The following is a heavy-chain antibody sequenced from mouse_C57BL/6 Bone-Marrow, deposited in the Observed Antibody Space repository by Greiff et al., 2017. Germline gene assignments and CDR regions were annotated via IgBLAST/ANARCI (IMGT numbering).Heavy chain of an antibody. V-gene: IGHV1-22*01. CDR1: GYTFTDYN. Sequence: VLLKESGPELVQPGASVKMSCKASGYTFTDYNMHWVKQSHGKSLEWIGYINPNNGGTSYHQKFKGKATLTVNKSSSTAYMELRSLTSEDSAVYYCAREEATVVDYYAMDYWGQGTSVTVSS. D-gene: IGHD1-1*01. CDR3: AREEATVVDYYAMDY. J-gene: IGHJ4*01. CDR2: INPNNGGT.